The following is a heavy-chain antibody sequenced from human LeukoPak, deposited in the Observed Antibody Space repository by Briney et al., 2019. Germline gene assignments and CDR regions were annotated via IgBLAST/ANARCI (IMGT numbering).Heavy chain of an antibody. CDR3: AGDPRPGGYSYGAVFDH. J-gene: IGHJ4*02. CDR2: IYYSGST. Sequence: LRLSCTVSGGSISSGGYYWNWIRRHPGKGLEWIGYIYYSGSTYYNPSLKSRVTISVDTSKNQYSLNLISVTLADTAVYYCAGDPRPGGYSYGAVFDHWGQGTLVTVSS. CDR1: GGSISSGGYY. V-gene: IGHV4-31*03. D-gene: IGHD5-18*01.